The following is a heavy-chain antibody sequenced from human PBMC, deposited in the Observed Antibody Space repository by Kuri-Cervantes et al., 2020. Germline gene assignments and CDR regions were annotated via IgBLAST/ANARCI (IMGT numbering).Heavy chain of an antibody. CDR2: IYYSGST. CDR3: ARLMSSGYPDY. CDR1: GGSFSGYY. Sequence: SETLSLTCAVYGGSFSGYYWSWIRQPPGKGLEWIGSIYYSGSTYYNPSLKSRVTISVDTSKNQFSLKLSSVTAADTAVYYCARLMSSGYPDYWGQGTLVTVSS. V-gene: IGHV4-34*01. J-gene: IGHJ4*02. D-gene: IGHD3-22*01.